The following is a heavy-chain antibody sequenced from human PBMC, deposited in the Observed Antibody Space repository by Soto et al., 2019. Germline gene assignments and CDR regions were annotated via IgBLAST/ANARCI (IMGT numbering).Heavy chain of an antibody. CDR1: GFTFSTYW. CDR2: INIDGSTT. Sequence: GGSLRLSCAASGFTFSTYWMHWVRQVPGKGLVWVSRINIDGSTTSYADSVRGRFTISRDNAKDTVYLQMNSLRAADTAVYYCARGRGSPLDYWGQGTLVTVSS. CDR3: ARGRGSPLDY. V-gene: IGHV3-74*01. J-gene: IGHJ4*02.